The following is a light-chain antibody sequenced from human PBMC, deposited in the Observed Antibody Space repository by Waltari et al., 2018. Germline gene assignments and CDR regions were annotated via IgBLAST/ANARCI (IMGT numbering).Light chain of an antibody. CDR2: DVD. J-gene: IGLJ2*01. V-gene: IGLV2-23*02. CDR1: SSNVDGYNH. CDR3: SSNADSGTLV. Sequence: QSALTQPASVSGSPGQSITISCTGTSSNVDGYNHISWYQQHPGKSPKLMIYDVDMRPSGVSNRFSGSKSGNTASLTVSGLQPEDEADYYCSSNADSGTLVFGGGTKLTVL.